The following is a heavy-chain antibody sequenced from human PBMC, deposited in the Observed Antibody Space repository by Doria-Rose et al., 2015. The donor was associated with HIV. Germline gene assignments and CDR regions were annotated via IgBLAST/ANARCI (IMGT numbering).Heavy chain of an antibody. J-gene: IGHJ4*02. CDR2: IFSDDER. CDR3: ARIKSSRWYHKYYFDF. D-gene: IGHD6-13*01. Sequence: QVTLKESGPVLVKPTETLTPTCTVSGVSLSSPGIGVSWIRQPPGKALEWLANIFSDDERYYKTSLKSRLTISRGTSKSQVVLTMTDMDPVDTATYYCARIKSSRWYHKYYFDFWGQGTLVIVST. V-gene: IGHV2-26*01. CDR1: GVSLSSPGIG.